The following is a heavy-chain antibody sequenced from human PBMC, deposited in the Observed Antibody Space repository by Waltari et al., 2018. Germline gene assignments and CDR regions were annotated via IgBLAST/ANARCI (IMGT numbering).Heavy chain of an antibody. CDR3: ARRSQYYYDSSGQFDY. CDR1: GYSISSGYY. J-gene: IGHJ4*02. V-gene: IGHV4-38-2*01. Sequence: QVQLQESGPGLVKPSETLSLTCAVSGYSISSGYYWGWIRQPPGKGLEWIGSIYHSGSTYYNPSLKSRVTISVDTSKNQFSLKLSSVTAADTAVYYCARRSQYYYDSSGQFDYWGQGTLVTVSS. CDR2: IYHSGST. D-gene: IGHD3-22*01.